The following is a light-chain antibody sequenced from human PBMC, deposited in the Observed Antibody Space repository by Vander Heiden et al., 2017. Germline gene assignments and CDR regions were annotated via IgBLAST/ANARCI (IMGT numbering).Light chain of an antibody. CDR3: QQSDSTPRT. CDR2: AAS. V-gene: IGKV1-39*01. Sequence: IQMTQSLSSLSASVGDRVTITCRASQSILSYLNWYQQKPGKAPKLLIYAASSWQSGVPSRFSGSGSGTDFTLTISRLQPEDFATYYCQQSDSTPRTFGQGTKLEIK. CDR1: QSILSY. J-gene: IGKJ2*01.